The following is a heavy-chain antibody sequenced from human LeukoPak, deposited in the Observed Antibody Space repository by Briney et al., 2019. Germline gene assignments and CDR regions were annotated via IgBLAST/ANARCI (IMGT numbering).Heavy chain of an antibody. Sequence: PSETLSLTCTVSGGSISSYYWSWIRRPPGKGLEWIGYIYYRGSTNYNPSLKSRVTISVDTSKNQFSLKLSSVTAADTAVYYCAREGRYGDYGEWFDPWGQGTLVTVSS. J-gene: IGHJ5*02. CDR3: AREGRYGDYGEWFDP. CDR1: GGSISSYY. V-gene: IGHV4-59*01. D-gene: IGHD4-17*01. CDR2: IYYRGST.